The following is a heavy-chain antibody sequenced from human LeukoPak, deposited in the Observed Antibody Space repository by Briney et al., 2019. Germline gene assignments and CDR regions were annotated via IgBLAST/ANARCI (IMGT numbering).Heavy chain of an antibody. CDR2: IYYSGST. CDR1: GGSISSSSYY. D-gene: IGHD5-12*01. CDR3: ARATYGYDVFDY. Sequence: SETLSLTCTVSGGSISSSSYYWGWIRQPPGKGLEWIGSIYYSGSTYYNPSLKSRVTISVDTSKNQFSLKLSSVTAADTAVYYCARATYGYDVFDYWGQGTLVTVSP. V-gene: IGHV4-39*07. J-gene: IGHJ4*02.